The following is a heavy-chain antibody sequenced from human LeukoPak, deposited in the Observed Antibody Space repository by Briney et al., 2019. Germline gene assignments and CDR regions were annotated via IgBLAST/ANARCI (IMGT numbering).Heavy chain of an antibody. J-gene: IGHJ4*02. CDR2: IIPIFGTA. CDR3: ARAAGPPLYYFDY. CDR1: GYTFTGYY. V-gene: IGHV1-69*06. Sequence: SVKVSCKASGYTFTGYYMHWVRQAPGQGLEWMGGIIPIFGTANYAQKFQGRVTITADKSTSTAYMELSSLRSEDTAVYYCARAAGPPLYYFDYGGQEPLVTVS.